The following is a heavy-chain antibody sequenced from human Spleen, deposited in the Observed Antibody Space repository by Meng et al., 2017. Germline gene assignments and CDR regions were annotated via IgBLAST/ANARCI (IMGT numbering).Heavy chain of an antibody. V-gene: IGHV4-30-4*01. Sequence: QVQLQESGPGLVKPSQTLSLNGTVSGGSISSDNYWSWIRQPPGKGLEWIGYIYYSGRTYYNPSLKSRLTISVDTSKNQFSLKLSSVTAADTAVYYCARATSSGYSWYFDLWGRGTLVTVSS. D-gene: IGHD3-22*01. J-gene: IGHJ2*01. CDR2: IYYSGRT. CDR1: GGSISSDNY. CDR3: ARATSSGYSWYFDL.